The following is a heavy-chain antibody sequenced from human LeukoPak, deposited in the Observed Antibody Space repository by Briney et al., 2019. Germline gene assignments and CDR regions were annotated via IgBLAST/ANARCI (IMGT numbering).Heavy chain of an antibody. J-gene: IGHJ6*03. CDR2: ISSSSSTI. CDR1: GFTFSSYS. Sequence: GGSLRLSCAASGFTFSSYSMNWVRQAPGKGLEWVSYISSSSSTIYYADSVKGRFTISRDNAKNSLYLQMNSLRDEDTAVYYCARVVGYGDYERSYYYYYMDAWGKGTTVTVSS. D-gene: IGHD4-17*01. V-gene: IGHV3-48*02. CDR3: ARVVGYGDYERSYYYYYMDA.